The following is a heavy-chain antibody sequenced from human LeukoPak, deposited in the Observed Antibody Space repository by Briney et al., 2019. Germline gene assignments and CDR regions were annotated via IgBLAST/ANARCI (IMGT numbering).Heavy chain of an antibody. CDR1: GGSFSGYY. CDR2: INHSGST. CDR3: ARVIVATTVYYYYYGMDV. J-gene: IGHJ6*02. Sequence: SETLSLTCAVYGGSFSGYYWSRIRQPPGKGLEWIGEINHSGSTNYNPSLKSRVTISVDTSKNQFSLKLSSVTAADTAVYYCARVIVATTVYYYYYGMDVWGQGTTVTVSS. V-gene: IGHV4-34*01. D-gene: IGHD5-12*01.